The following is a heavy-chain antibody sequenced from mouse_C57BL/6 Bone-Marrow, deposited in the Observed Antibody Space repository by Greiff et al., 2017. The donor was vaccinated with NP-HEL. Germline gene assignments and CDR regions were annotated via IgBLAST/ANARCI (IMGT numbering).Heavy chain of an antibody. CDR3: AKNSMVTTGNYFDY. CDR2: IWGDGST. D-gene: IGHD2-2*01. Sequence: VQVVESGPGLVAPSQSLSITCTVSGFSLTSSGVSWVRQPPGKGLEWLGVIWGDGSTNYHSALISRLSISKDNSKSQVFLKLNSLQTDDTATYYCAKNSMVTTGNYFDYWGQGTTLTVSS. V-gene: IGHV2-3*01. J-gene: IGHJ2*01. CDR1: GFSLTSSG.